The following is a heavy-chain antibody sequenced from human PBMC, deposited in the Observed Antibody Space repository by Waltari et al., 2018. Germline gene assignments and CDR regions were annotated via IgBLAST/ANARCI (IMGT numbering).Heavy chain of an antibody. CDR1: GFTFSTYW. CDR2: INSDGGSI. D-gene: IGHD2-2*01. Sequence: EVQLVESGGVLAQPGGSLRLSCAASGFTFSTYWMHWVRQAPGKGLVWVSQINSDGGSIPYAASVKCRFTISGDNAKSTLYLQMNSLRAEDTAVYYCARWRFCRSTTCLYGMDVWGQGTTVTVSS. V-gene: IGHV3-74*01. CDR3: ARWRFCRSTTCLYGMDV. J-gene: IGHJ6*02.